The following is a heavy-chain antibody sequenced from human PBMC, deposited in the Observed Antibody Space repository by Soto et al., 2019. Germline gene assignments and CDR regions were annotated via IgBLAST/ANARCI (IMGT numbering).Heavy chain of an antibody. D-gene: IGHD3-10*02. V-gene: IGHV3-20*04. CDR3: ARDLTPYVPEKERPDAFDI. CDR1: GFTFDDYG. Sequence: VSLRLSCAASGFTFDDYGMSWVRQAPGKGLEWVSGINWNGGSTGYADSVKGRFTISRDNAKNSLYLQMNSLRAEDTAVYYCARDLTPYVPEKERPDAFDIWGQGTMVTVSS. J-gene: IGHJ3*02. CDR2: INWNGGST.